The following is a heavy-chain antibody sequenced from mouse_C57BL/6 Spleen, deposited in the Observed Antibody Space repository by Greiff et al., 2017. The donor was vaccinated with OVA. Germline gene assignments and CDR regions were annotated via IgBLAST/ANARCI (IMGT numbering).Heavy chain of an antibody. CDR3: AREKAYYDYDGYFDY. CDR1: GYTFTDYY. CDR2: IYPGSGNT. V-gene: IGHV1-76*01. J-gene: IGHJ2*01. D-gene: IGHD2-4*01. Sequence: VQLQQSGAELVRPGASVKLSCKASGYTFTDYYINWVKQRPGQGLEWIARIYPGSGNTYYNEKFKGKATLTAEKSSSTAYMQLSSLTSEDSAVYFCAREKAYYDYDGYFDYWGQGTTLTVSS.